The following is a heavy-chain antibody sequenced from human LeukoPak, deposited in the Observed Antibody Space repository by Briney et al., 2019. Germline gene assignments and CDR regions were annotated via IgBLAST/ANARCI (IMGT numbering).Heavy chain of an antibody. CDR2: IYYSGST. D-gene: IGHD2-2*01. J-gene: IGHJ6*02. CDR1: GGSISSYY. CDR3: ATTSSAGPTDIVVEAGYYYGMDV. Sequence: SETLSLTCTVSGGSISSYYWSWIRQPPGKGLEWIGYIYYSGSTNYNPSLKSRVTISVDTSKNQFSLKLSSVTAADTAVYYCATTSSAGPTDIVVEAGYYYGMDVWGRGTTVTVSS. V-gene: IGHV4-59*01.